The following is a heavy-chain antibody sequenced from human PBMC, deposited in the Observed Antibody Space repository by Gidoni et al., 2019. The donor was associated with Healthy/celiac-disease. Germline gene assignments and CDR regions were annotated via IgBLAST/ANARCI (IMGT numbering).Heavy chain of an antibody. CDR3: AKDPYDFWPEDI. D-gene: IGHD3-3*01. Sequence: EVRLLESGGGLVQPGGSLRLSCAASGFPFSSYAMSWVRQAPGKGLEWVSAISGSGGSTYYAESVKGRFTISRDNSKNTLYLQMNSLRAEDTAVYYCAKDPYDFWPEDIWGQGKMVTVSS. CDR2: ISGSGGST. J-gene: IGHJ3*02. CDR1: GFPFSSYA. V-gene: IGHV3-23*01.